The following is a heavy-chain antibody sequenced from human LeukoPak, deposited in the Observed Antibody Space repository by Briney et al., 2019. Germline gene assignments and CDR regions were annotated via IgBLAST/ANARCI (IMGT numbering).Heavy chain of an antibody. V-gene: IGHV3-30*19. Sequence: GRSLRLSCAASGFTFTTYDMHWVRQAPGKGLEWVAVISYDGSNKYYADSVKGRFTIPRDNSKNTLYLQMNSLRAEDTAVYYCARGDYGDCPGAFDIWGQGAMVTVSS. D-gene: IGHD4-17*01. CDR3: ARGDYGDCPGAFDI. CDR1: GFTFTTYD. J-gene: IGHJ3*02. CDR2: ISYDGSNK.